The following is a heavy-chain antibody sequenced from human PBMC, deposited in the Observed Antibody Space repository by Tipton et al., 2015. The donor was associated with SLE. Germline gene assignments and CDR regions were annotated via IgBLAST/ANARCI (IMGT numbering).Heavy chain of an antibody. Sequence: TLSLTCSVSGGSIGRDYWSWIRQPPGKGLEWIGYIHYSGTTYYNPSLKSRVTMSLDTSKNQFSVNLSSVTAADTAVYYCARGLGVAGRGFGAFDIWGQGTMVTVSS. J-gene: IGHJ3*02. CDR1: GGSIGRDY. D-gene: IGHD6-19*01. CDR3: ARGLGVAGRGFGAFDI. V-gene: IGHV4-59*12. CDR2: IHYSGTT.